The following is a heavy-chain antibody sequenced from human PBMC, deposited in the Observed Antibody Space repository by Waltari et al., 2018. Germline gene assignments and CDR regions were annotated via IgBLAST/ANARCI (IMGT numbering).Heavy chain of an antibody. J-gene: IGHJ5*02. V-gene: IGHV1-69-2*01. CDR3: ATDLGAVGATWWFAP. CDR1: GYTFTDYY. CDR2: VVPEDWET. D-gene: IGHD1-26*01. Sequence: EVQQVQSGAEVKKPGATVKISCKVSGYTFTDYYMPWLHQAPGQGLEWMGVVVPEDWETIYEETFQGRVTITADTTTDTAYMKLSSLRAEDTAVYYCATDLGAVGATWWFAPWGQGTLVTGSS.